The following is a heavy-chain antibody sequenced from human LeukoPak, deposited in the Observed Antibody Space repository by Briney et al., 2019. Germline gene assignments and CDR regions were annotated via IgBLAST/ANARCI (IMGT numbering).Heavy chain of an antibody. V-gene: IGHV3-48*03. Sequence: GGSLRLSCAASGFTFSSYEMNWVRQAPGKGLEWVSYISSSGSTIYYADSVKGRFTISRDNAKNSLYLQMNSLRAEDTAVYYCASPIDSSGYDYWGQGTLVTASS. D-gene: IGHD3-22*01. J-gene: IGHJ4*02. CDR3: ASPIDSSGYDY. CDR1: GFTFSSYE. CDR2: ISSSGSTI.